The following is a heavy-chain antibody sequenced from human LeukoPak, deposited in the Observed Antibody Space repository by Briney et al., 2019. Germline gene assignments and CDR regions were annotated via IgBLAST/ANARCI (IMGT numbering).Heavy chain of an antibody. Sequence: ASVKVSYKASGYTFAGYYMHWVRQAPGQGLEWMGRIDPNSGGTNYAQKFQGRVTMTRDTSISTAYMELSRLRSDDTAVYYCARDRRGIAVAGPGWFDPWGQGTLVTVSS. V-gene: IGHV1-2*06. CDR1: GYTFAGYY. J-gene: IGHJ5*02. D-gene: IGHD6-19*01. CDR2: IDPNSGGT. CDR3: ARDRRGIAVAGPGWFDP.